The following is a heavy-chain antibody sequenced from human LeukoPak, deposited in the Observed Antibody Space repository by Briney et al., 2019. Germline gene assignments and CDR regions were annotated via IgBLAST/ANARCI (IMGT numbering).Heavy chain of an antibody. CDR2: ISGNSGRI. Sequence: GGSLRLSCAASGFIFNSYAMNWVRQAPGKGLEWVSGISGNSGRIDYADSVQGRFTISRDNSKSTLYLQMNSLRAEDTAVYYCARSRMVRGPFDYWGQGTLVTVSS. J-gene: IGHJ4*02. V-gene: IGHV3-23*01. D-gene: IGHD3-10*01. CDR1: GFIFNSYA. CDR3: ARSRMVRGPFDY.